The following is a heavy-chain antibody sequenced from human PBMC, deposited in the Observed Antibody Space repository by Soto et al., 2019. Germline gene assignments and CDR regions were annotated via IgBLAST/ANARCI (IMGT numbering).Heavy chain of an antibody. D-gene: IGHD3-22*01. CDR1: GCSFISYW. Sequence: PGESLKISCKGSGCSFISYWIGLVRQMPGKGLEWMGIIYPGDSDTGYSPSFQGQVTISADKSISTAYLQWSSLKASDTAMYYCARHHYYDSSGYYYVTAFDIWGQGTMVTVSS. J-gene: IGHJ3*02. CDR3: ARHHYYDSSGYYYVTAFDI. CDR2: IYPGDSDT. V-gene: IGHV5-51*01.